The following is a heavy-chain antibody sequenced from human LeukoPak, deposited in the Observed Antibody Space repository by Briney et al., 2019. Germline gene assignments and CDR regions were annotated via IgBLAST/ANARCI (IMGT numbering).Heavy chain of an antibody. J-gene: IGHJ3*02. V-gene: IGHV3-30*04. CDR3: ARDLGIAVAEGAFDI. CDR2: ISYDGSNK. Sequence: PGGSLRLSCAASGFTFSGYAMHWVRQAPGKGLEWVAVISYDGSNKYYADSVKGRFTISRDNSKNTLYLQMNSLRAEDTAVYYCARDLGIAVAEGAFDIWGQGTMVTVSS. D-gene: IGHD6-19*01. CDR1: GFTFSGYA.